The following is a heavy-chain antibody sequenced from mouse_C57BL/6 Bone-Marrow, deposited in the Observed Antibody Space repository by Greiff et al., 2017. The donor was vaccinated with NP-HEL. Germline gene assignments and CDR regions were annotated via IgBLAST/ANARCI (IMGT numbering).Heavy chain of an antibody. D-gene: IGHD3-1*01. J-gene: IGHJ4*01. CDR2: IHPNSGST. V-gene: IGHV1-64*01. CDR3: ADSDAMDY. Sequence: QVHVKQPGAELVKPGASVKLSCKASGYTFTSYWMHWVKQRPGQGLEWIGMIHPNSGSTNYNEKFKSKATLTVDKSSSTAYMQLSSLTSEDSAVYYCADSDAMDYWGQGTSVTVSS. CDR1: GYTFTSYW.